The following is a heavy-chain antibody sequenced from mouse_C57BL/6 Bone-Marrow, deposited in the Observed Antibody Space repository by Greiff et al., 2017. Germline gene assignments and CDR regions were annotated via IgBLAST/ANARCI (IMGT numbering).Heavy chain of an antibody. CDR3: ATYYSDWGFAY. D-gene: IGHD2-12*01. Sequence: QVQLQQPGAELVKPGASVKLSCKASGYTFTSYWMHWVKQRPGGGLEWIGRLDPNRGGTKYNEKLKSKATLTVDKPSSTAYMQLSSLTSGASAVYYCATYYSDWGFAYWGQETLVTVSA. J-gene: IGHJ3*01. V-gene: IGHV1-72*01. CDR1: GYTFTSYW. CDR2: LDPNRGGT.